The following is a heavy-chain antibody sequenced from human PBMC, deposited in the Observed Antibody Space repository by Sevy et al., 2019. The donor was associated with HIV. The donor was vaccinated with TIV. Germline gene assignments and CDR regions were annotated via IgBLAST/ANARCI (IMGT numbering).Heavy chain of an antibody. Sequence: ASVKVSCKASGYTFTGYYMHWVRQAPGQGLEWMGWINPNSGGTNYAQKFQGRVTMTRDTSISTAYMELSRLRSDDTAVYYCGRGGGGIQLNYGMDVWGQGATVTVSS. V-gene: IGHV1-2*02. CDR3: GRGGGGIQLNYGMDV. CDR1: GYTFTGYY. D-gene: IGHD5-18*01. J-gene: IGHJ6*02. CDR2: INPNSGGT.